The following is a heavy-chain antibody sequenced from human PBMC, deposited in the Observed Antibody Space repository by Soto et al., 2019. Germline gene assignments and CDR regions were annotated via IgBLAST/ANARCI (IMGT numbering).Heavy chain of an antibody. D-gene: IGHD1-26*01. CDR1: GFSVSGWY. CDR2: LKDRSQNYAT. V-gene: IGHV3-72*01. CDR3: AREGDARWLDS. J-gene: IGHJ5*01. Sequence: EVQLVESGGDLVQPGGSARLSCAASGFSVSGWYMDWVRQAPGKGLEWVARLKDRSQNYATEYAASVKGRFTVSRHPSQNSIFLQMNSLKIEDTAVYYCAREGDARWLDSWVQGTLVTVS.